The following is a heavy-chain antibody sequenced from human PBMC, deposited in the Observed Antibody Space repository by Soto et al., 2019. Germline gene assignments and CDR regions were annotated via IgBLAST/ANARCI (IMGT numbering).Heavy chain of an antibody. D-gene: IGHD6-19*01. CDR2: IYYSGST. V-gene: IGHV4-59*01. J-gene: IGHJ3*02. CDR1: GGSISSYY. Sequence: PSETLSLTCTVSGGSISSYYWSWIRQPPGKGLEWIGYIYYSGSTNYNPSLKSRVTISVDTSKNRFSLKLSSVTAADTAVYYCAREKVAVAGTIHAFDIWGQGTTVTVSS. CDR3: AREKVAVAGTIHAFDI.